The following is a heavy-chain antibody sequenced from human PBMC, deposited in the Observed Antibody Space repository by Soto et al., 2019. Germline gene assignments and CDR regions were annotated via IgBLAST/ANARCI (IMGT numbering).Heavy chain of an antibody. D-gene: IGHD2-2*01. CDR2: IIPIFGTA. Sequence: SVKVSCKTSGGTFSSYAISWVRQAPGQGLEWMGGIIPIFGTANYAQKFQGRVTITADESTSTAYMELSSLRSEDTAVYYCAREDVNVVVPAGRRGHYYYGMDVWGQGTTVTVSS. J-gene: IGHJ6*02. V-gene: IGHV1-69*13. CDR1: GGTFSSYA. CDR3: AREDVNVVVPAGRRGHYYYGMDV.